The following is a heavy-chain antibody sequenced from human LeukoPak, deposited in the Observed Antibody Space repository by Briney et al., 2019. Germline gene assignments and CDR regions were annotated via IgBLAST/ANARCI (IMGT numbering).Heavy chain of an antibody. D-gene: IGHD3-22*01. CDR3: VRQGTYYYDSTKFTFDS. J-gene: IGHJ4*02. CDR2: VFYTGNT. CDR1: GDSIATGIHY. V-gene: IGHV4-39*01. Sequence: SETLSLTCTVSGDSIATGIHYWGWIRQPPGKGLEWIGSVFYTGNTYYNPSLQSRITISVDTSKNQVSLKVTSVTATDTALYYCVRQGTYYYDSTKFTFDSWGQGTLVTVSS.